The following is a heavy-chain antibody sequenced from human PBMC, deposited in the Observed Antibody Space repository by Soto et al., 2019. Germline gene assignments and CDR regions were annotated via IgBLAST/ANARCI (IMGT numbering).Heavy chain of an antibody. CDR1: GYNFAGYW. V-gene: IGHV5-51*01. CDR2: IYPSDSDT. D-gene: IGHD3-3*01. CDR3: ARGGVSTRTLDY. J-gene: IGHJ4*02. Sequence: ESLKISCKGSGYNFAGYWIAWVRQMPGKGLELMGIIYPSDSDTRYRPSFQGQVTISADKSISSAYLQWSSLRASDTAMYYCARGGVSTRTLDYWGQGTPVTVSS.